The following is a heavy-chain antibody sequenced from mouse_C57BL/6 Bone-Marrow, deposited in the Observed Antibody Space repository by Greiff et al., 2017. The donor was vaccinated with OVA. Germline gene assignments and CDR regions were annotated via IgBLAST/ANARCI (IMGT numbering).Heavy chain of an antibody. J-gene: IGHJ3*01. Sequence: EVQGVESGGDLVKPGGSLKLSCAASGFTFSSYGMSWVRQTPDKRLEWVATISSGGSYTYYPDSVKGRFTISRDNAKNTLYLQMSSLKSEDTAMYYCARWLFTYWGQGTLVTVSA. CDR2: ISSGGSYT. CDR1: GFTFSSYG. CDR3: ARWLFTY. V-gene: IGHV5-6*01. D-gene: IGHD2-2*01.